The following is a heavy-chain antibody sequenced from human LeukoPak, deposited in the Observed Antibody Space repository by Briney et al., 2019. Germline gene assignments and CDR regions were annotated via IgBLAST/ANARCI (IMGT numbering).Heavy chain of an antibody. CDR3: ARRKRGYDYSSSVGLYYYYYMDV. D-gene: IGHD5-12*01. V-gene: IGHV4-4*02. CDR1: GGSISSSNW. Sequence: PSGTLSLTCAVSGGSISSSNWWSWVRQPPGKGLEWIGEIYHSGSTNYNPSLKSRVTISVDTSKNQFSLKLSSVTAADTAVYYCARRKRGYDYSSSVGLYYYYYMDVWGKGTTVTISS. CDR2: IYHSGST. J-gene: IGHJ6*03.